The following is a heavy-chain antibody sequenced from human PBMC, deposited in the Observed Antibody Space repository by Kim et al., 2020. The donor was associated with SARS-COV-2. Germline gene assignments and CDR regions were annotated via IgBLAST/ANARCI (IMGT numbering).Heavy chain of an antibody. CDR3: ASGLTPGQY. J-gene: IGHJ4*02. CDR2: GGCT. V-gene: IGHV3-74*01. Sequence: GGCTSYADSVKGRFTISRDNAKNTLYLQMNSLRAEDTAVYYCASGLTPGQYWGQGTLVTVSS. D-gene: IGHD2-15*01.